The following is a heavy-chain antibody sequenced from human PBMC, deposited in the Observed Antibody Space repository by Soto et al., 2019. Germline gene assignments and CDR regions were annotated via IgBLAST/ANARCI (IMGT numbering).Heavy chain of an antibody. Sequence: RSLTCAVSVGSISSGGFSWSWIRQLPGKGLEWIGYIYHTGNSYYNPSLESRVIISVDRSKNQFSLKLSSMTAADTAVYYCARELELRLGHGGWFDPWGQGTLVTVSS. CDR3: ARELELRLGHGGWFDP. CDR2: IYHTGNS. CDR1: VGSISSGGFS. J-gene: IGHJ5*02. V-gene: IGHV4-30-2*01. D-gene: IGHD1-7*01.